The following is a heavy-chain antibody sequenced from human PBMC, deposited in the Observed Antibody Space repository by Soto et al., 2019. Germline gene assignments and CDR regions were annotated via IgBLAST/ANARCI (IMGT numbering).Heavy chain of an antibody. Sequence: VKVSCKASGSTFTSYAMHWMRQAPGQRLEWMGWINAGNGNTKYSQKFQGRVTITRDTSASTAYMELSSLRSEDTAVYYCARDSQPNDPIIGVVIMGTMGVWCQATTVTLSS. D-gene: IGHD3-3*01. CDR3: ARDSQPNDPIIGVVIMGTMGV. CDR1: GSTFTSYA. J-gene: IGHJ6*02. CDR2: INAGNGNT. V-gene: IGHV1-3*01.